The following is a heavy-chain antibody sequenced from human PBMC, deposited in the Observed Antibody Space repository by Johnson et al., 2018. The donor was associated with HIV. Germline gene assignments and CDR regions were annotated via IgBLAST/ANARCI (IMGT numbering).Heavy chain of an antibody. D-gene: IGHD5-12*01. CDR2: IDWNGGST. CDR1: GFTFDDYG. V-gene: IGHV3-20*04. J-gene: IGHJ3*02. Sequence: VQLVESGGGLVQPGRSLKLSCAASGFTFDDYGMSWVRQAPGKGLEWVSGIDWNGGSTGYADSVKGRFTISRDNAKNSLYLQMNSLRAEDTAVYYCAKPNSGYDENAFDIWGQGTMVTVSS. CDR3: AKPNSGYDENAFDI.